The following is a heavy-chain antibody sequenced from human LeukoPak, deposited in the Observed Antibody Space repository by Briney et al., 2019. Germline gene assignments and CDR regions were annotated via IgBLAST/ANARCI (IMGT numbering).Heavy chain of an antibody. J-gene: IGHJ4*02. CDR3: ARDVGGSLDY. V-gene: IGHV3-7*01. D-gene: IGHD1-26*01. Sequence: GGSLRLSCAASGFTFRSYWMAWVRQAPGKGLGWVANIKEDESAKHQADSVKGRFTISRDNAQNSVYLQMSSLRGEDTAVYYCARDVGGSLDYWGQGTLVTVSS. CDR2: IKEDESAK. CDR1: GFTFRSYW.